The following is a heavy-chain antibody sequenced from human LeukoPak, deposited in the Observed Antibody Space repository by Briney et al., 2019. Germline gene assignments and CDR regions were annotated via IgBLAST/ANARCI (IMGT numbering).Heavy chain of an antibody. D-gene: IGHD2-15*01. CDR3: ARINCSGGTCYDYFDD. CDR1: PVTFGTSA. Sequence: PGGSLRLSCVGSPVTFGTSAMSWVRQAPGKGLEWVSAVSAGGSNTYYADSVEGRFTISRDNSRDTLYLQMDSLRAEDTAQYFCARINCSGGTCYDYFDDWGQGTLVTVSS. V-gene: IGHV3-23*01. CDR2: VSAGGSNT. J-gene: IGHJ4*02.